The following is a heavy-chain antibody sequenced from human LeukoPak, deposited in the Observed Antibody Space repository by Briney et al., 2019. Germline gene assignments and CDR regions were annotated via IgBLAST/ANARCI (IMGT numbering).Heavy chain of an antibody. CDR2: INHSGST. J-gene: IGHJ4*02. Sequence: RTSETLSLTCAVYGGSFSGYYWSWIRQPPGKGLEWIGEINHSGSTNYNPSLKSRVTISVDTSKNQFSLRLSSLTAADTAVYYCARGPVLDFWGQGTLVTVSS. D-gene: IGHD3-3*01. V-gene: IGHV4-34*01. CDR3: ARGPVLDF. CDR1: GGSFSGYY.